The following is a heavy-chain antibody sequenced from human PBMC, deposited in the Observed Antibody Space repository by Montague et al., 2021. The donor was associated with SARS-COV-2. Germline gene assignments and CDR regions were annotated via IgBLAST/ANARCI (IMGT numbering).Heavy chain of an antibody. CDR1: GFSLSTSGVG. V-gene: IGHV2-5*02. J-gene: IGHJ3*02. CDR2: IYWDDDK. D-gene: IGHD1-26*01. Sequence: PALAKPTKTLTLTCTFSGFSLSTSGVGVGWIRQPPGKALEWLALIYWDDDKRYSPSLKSRLTITKDTSKNQVVLTMTNMDPVDTATYYCAHRRGLLLSDAFDIWGQGTMVTVSS. CDR3: AHRRGLLLSDAFDI.